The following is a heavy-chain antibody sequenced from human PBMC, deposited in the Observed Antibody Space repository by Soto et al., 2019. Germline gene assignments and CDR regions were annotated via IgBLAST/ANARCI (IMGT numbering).Heavy chain of an antibody. J-gene: IGHJ4*02. CDR1: GFTFSSYW. V-gene: IGHV3-74*01. Sequence: GGSLRLSCAASGFTFSSYWMHWVRQAPGKGLVWVSRINSDGSSTSYADSVKGRFTISRDNAKNTLYLQMNSLRAEDTAVYYCARERVDSSGYPESFDYWGQGTLVPVSS. CDR3: ARERVDSSGYPESFDY. CDR2: INSDGSST. D-gene: IGHD3-22*01.